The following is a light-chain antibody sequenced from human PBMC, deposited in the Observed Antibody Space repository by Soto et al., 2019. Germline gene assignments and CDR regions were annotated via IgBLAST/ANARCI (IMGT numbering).Light chain of an antibody. J-gene: IGKJ2*01. Sequence: DIQMTQSPSTLSASVGDRVTITCRASQTIAVWLAWYQHKPGKAPKLLIYKASTLESGVPSRFSGSGSGTEFTLTISSLQPDDFATYYCQQYSRYPNTFGQGTKLEIK. V-gene: IGKV1-5*03. CDR1: QTIAVW. CDR2: KAS. CDR3: QQYSRYPNT.